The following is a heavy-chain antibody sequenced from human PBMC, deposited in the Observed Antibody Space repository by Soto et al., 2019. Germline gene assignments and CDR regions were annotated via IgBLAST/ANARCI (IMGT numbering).Heavy chain of an antibody. CDR3: ARAGSGSYYPDY. V-gene: IGHV1-46*01. D-gene: IGHD3-10*01. CDR1: GYAFTSYY. CDR2: INPSGGST. J-gene: IGHJ4*02. Sequence: ASVKVSCKASGYAFTSYYMHWVRQAPGQGLEWMGIINPSGGSTSYAQKFQGRVTMTRDTSTSTVYMGLSSLRSEDTAVYYCARAGSGSYYPDYWGQGPLVTVSP.